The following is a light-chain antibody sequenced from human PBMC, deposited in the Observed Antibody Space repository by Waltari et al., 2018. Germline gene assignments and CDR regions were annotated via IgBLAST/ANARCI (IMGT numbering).Light chain of an antibody. J-gene: IGLJ3*02. CDR3: VLYMGSGISV. Sequence: QTVVTQEPSFSVSPGGTVTLTCGLSSGSVSTNYYPSWYQLTPGQTPRTLIYNTNTRSSRVPDRFSGSILGNKAALTITGAQADDESDYYCVLYMGSGISVFGGGTKLTVL. CDR2: NTN. V-gene: IGLV8-61*01. CDR1: SGSVSTNYY.